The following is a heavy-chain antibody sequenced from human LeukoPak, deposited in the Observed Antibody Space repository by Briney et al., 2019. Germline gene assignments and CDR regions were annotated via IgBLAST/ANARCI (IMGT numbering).Heavy chain of an antibody. V-gene: IGHV3-30-3*01. J-gene: IGHJ4*02. Sequence: QPGGSLRLSCAASGFTFSSYAMHWVRQAPGKGLEWVAVISYDGSNKYYADSVKGRFTISRDNSKNTLYLQMNSLRAEDTAVYYCARASYSGSYYFDYWGQGTLVTVSS. CDR1: GFTFSSYA. CDR3: ARASYSGSYYFDY. D-gene: IGHD1-26*01. CDR2: ISYDGSNK.